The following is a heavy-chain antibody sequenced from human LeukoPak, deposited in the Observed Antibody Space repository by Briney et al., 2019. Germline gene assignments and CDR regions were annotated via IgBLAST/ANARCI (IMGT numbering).Heavy chain of an antibody. D-gene: IGHD3-10*01. V-gene: IGHV3-21*01. CDR1: GFTFSTYT. J-gene: IGHJ3*02. CDR3: ARFPGDAFDI. CDR2: ISSSSSYL. Sequence: GGSLRLSCVASGFTFSTYTMNWVRQAPGKGLEWVSSISSSSSYLYYADSVKGRFTISRDNAKNSLYLQMNSLRAEDTAVYYCARFPGDAFDIWGQGTMVTVSS.